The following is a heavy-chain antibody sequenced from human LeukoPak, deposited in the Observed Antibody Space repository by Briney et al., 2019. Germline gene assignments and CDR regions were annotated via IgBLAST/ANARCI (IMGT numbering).Heavy chain of an antibody. D-gene: IGHD5-12*01. CDR1: GLTFSDFG. CDR3: AKDTDDYLLD. CDR2: SWFAGDTK. Sequence: PGGSLRLSCAASGLTFSDFGMHWVRQAPGKGLEWVAVSWFAGDTKYYADSVKGRFTISRDNSKNTVYLQLNSLRADDTAIYYCAKDTDDYLLDWGQGTLVTVSS. V-gene: IGHV3-30*02. J-gene: IGHJ4*02.